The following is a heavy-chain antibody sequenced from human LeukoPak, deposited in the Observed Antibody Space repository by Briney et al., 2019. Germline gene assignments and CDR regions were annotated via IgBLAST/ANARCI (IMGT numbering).Heavy chain of an antibody. CDR1: GFTFSSYW. V-gene: IGHV3-7*01. Sequence: GGSLRLSCAASGFTFSSYWMSWVRQAPGKGLEWVANIKQDGSEKYYVDSVKGRFTISRDNAKNSLYLQMNSLRAEDTAVYYCAREGESGYVWGSYRNFDYWGQGTLVAVSS. J-gene: IGHJ4*02. D-gene: IGHD3-16*02. CDR3: AREGESGYVWGSYRNFDY. CDR2: IKQDGSEK.